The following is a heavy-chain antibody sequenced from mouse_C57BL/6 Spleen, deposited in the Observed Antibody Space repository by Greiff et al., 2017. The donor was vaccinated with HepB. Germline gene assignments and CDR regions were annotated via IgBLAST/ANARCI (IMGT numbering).Heavy chain of an antibody. J-gene: IGHJ3*01. CDR1: GYTFTSYW. Sequence: VQLQQPGAELVKPGASVKLSCKASGYTFTSYWMHWVKQRPGQGLEWIGMIHPNSGSTNYNEKFKSKATLTLDKSSSTAYMQLSSLTSEDSAVYYCARSHGAWFAYWGQGTLVTVSA. V-gene: IGHV1-64*01. CDR2: IHPNSGST. CDR3: ARSHGAWFAY.